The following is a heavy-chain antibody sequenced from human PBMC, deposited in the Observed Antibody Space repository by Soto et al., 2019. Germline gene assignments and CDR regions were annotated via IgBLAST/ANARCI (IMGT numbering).Heavy chain of an antibody. CDR2: INHSGST. J-gene: IGHJ6*02. D-gene: IGHD5-18*01. CDR3: ARFKHSYGYTYYYYGMDV. Sequence: XTLSLTCAVYGXSFSGYCCSWIRQPPGKGLDWIGEINHSGSTNYNPSLKSRVTISVDTSKNQFSLKLSSVTAADTAVYYCARFKHSYGYTYYYYGMDVWGQGTTGTVS. CDR1: GXSFSGYC. V-gene: IGHV4-34*01.